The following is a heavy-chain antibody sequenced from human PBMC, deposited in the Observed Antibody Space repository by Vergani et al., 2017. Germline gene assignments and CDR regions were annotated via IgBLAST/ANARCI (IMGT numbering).Heavy chain of an antibody. J-gene: IGHJ4*02. V-gene: IGHV1-69*01. CDR1: GGTFSSYA. CDR3: ARGGGYSSSWYASNFDY. Sequence: QVQLVQSGAEVKKPGSSVKVSCKASGGTFSSYAISWVRQAPGQGLEWMGGIIPICGTANYAQKFQGRVTITADESTSTAYMGLSSLRSEDTAVYYCARGGGYSSSWYASNFDYWGQGTLVTVSS. D-gene: IGHD6-13*01. CDR2: IIPICGTA.